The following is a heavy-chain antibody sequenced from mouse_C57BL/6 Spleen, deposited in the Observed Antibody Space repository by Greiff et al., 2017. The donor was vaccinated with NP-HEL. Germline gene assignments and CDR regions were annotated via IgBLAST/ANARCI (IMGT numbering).Heavy chain of an antibody. CDR1: GYTFTDYE. CDR3: TRDYDYDGGYFDG. Sequence: VKLQQSGAELVRPGASVTLSCKASGYTFTDYEMHWVKQTPVHGLEWIGAIDPETGGTAYNQKFKGKAILTADKSSSTAYMELRSLTSEDSAVYYGTRDYDYDGGYFDGWGTGTTVTVSS. D-gene: IGHD2-4*01. CDR2: IDPETGGT. V-gene: IGHV1-15*01. J-gene: IGHJ1*03.